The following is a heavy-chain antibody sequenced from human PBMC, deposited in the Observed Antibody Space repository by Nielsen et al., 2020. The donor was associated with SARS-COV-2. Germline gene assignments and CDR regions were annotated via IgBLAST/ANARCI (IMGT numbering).Heavy chain of an antibody. Sequence: SLKISCAASGFTFDDYAMHWVRQAPGKGLEWVSGISWNSGSIGYADSVKGRFTISRDNAKNSLYLQMNSLRAEDTALYYCAKDNHPVTTFFDYWGQGTLVTVSS. J-gene: IGHJ4*02. D-gene: IGHD4-17*01. CDR3: AKDNHPVTTFFDY. CDR2: ISWNSGSI. V-gene: IGHV3-9*01. CDR1: GFTFDDYA.